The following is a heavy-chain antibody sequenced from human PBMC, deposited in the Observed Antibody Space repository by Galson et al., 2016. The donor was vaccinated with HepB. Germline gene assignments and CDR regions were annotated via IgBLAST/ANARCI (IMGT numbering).Heavy chain of an antibody. CDR2: VYPGDSDP. J-gene: IGHJ3*02. CDR1: GYKFARYW. CDR3: ARQRSSPPDAFDI. V-gene: IGHV5-51*01. Sequence: QSGAEVKKPGESLKISCTDSGYKFARYWIGWVRQMPGKGLEWMGIVYPGDSDPRYSLSFQGQVTISVDKSISTAYLQWNSLKALDTAMYYCARQRSSPPDAFDIWGQGTMVTVSS. D-gene: IGHD6-13*01.